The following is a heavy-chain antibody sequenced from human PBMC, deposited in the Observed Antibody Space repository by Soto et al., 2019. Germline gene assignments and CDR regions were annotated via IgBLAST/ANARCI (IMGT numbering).Heavy chain of an antibody. Sequence: SETLSLTCTFSVGSISSGDYYWSWIRQPPGKGLEWIGYIYYSGSTYYNPSLKSRVTTSVDTSKNQFSLKLSSVTAADTAVYYCARGTVVPAANWFEPWGQGTLVIVS. D-gene: IGHD2-2*01. CDR2: IYYSGST. CDR3: ARGTVVPAANWFEP. J-gene: IGHJ5*02. CDR1: VGSISSGDYY. V-gene: IGHV4-30-4*01.